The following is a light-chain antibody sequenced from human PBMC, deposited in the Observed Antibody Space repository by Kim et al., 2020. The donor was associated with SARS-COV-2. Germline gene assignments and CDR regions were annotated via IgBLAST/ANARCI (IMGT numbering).Light chain of an antibody. CDR1: SGHSSYA. J-gene: IGLJ3*02. V-gene: IGLV4-69*01. CDR3: QTWGTGIGV. CDR2: LNSDGSH. Sequence: ASVKLTCTHSSGHSSYASAWHQQQPEKGPRYLMKLNSDGSHSKGDGIPDRFSGSSSGAERYLTISSLQSEDEADYYCQTWGTGIGVFGGGTQLTVL.